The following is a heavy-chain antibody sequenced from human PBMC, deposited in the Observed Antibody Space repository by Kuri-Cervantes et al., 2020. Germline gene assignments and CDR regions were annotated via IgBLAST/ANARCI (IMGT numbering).Heavy chain of an antibody. V-gene: IGHV3-53*01. CDR2: IYSGGST. D-gene: IGHD2-15*01. Sequence: GESLKISCSVSGFTVSGVYMTWIRQAPGKGLEWVSVIYSGGSTYYADSVKGRFTISRDNSKNTLYLQMNSLRAEDTAVYYCAKAAYCSGGSCYVIDYYYGMDVWGQGTTVTVSS. CDR3: AKAAYCSGGSCYVIDYYYGMDV. J-gene: IGHJ6*02. CDR1: GFTVSGVY.